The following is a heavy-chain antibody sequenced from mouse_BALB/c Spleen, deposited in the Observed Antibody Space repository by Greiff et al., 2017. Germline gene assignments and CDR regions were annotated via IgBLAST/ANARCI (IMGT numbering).Heavy chain of an antibody. D-gene: IGHD1-1*01. CDR3: AGWGLRGWYLEG. CDR1: GFTFSSYT. V-gene: IGHV5-9*03. CDR2: ISSGGGNT. Sequence: EVQVVESGGGLVKPGGSLKLSCAASGFTFSSYTMSWVRQTPEKRLEWVATISSGGGNTYYQDSVTGRFTISRDNAKSNLYLHMSRLRSGDTALYYGAGWGLRGWYLEGGGAGTTVSVSS. J-gene: IGHJ1*01.